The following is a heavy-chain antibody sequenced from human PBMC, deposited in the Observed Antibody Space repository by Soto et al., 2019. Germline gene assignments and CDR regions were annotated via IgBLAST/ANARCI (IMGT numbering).Heavy chain of an antibody. D-gene: IGHD3-16*02. CDR3: ASHWYYDYIWGSYRFDY. Sequence: SETLSLTCTVSGGSISSSSYYWGWIRQPPGKGLEWIGSIYYSGSTYYNPSLKSVVTISVDTSKNQFSLKLSSVTAADTAVYYCASHWYYDYIWGSYRFDYWGQGTLVTVSS. V-gene: IGHV4-39*01. CDR1: GGSISSSSYY. CDR2: IYYSGST. J-gene: IGHJ4*02.